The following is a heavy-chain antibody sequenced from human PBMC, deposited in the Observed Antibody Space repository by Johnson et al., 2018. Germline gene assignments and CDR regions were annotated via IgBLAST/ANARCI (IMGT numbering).Heavy chain of an antibody. V-gene: IGHV3-30-3*01. CDR2: ISYDGSPK. D-gene: IGHD6-19*01. J-gene: IGHJ4*02. Sequence: VQLVESGGGVVQPGRSLRLSCAASGFTFSSYTMHWVRQAPGKGLEWLAVISYDGSPKFYADSVKGRFTISRDNSKNTLYLQMNSLTTEDKAVYYCARDTSGGGWYGDHWGQGTMVSVSA. CDR1: GFTFSSYT. CDR3: ARDTSGGGWYGDH.